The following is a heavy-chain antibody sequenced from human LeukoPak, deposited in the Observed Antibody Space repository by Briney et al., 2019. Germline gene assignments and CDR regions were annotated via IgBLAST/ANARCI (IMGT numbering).Heavy chain of an antibody. V-gene: IGHV3-7*01. J-gene: IGHJ4*02. CDR1: GFTFSNYW. CDR3: LAAGGY. CDR2: IKPDGSEK. D-gene: IGHD3-10*01. Sequence: QAGVSLRLSCAASGFTFSNYWMNWVRQAPGKGLEWVAKIKPDGSEKYYVDSVKGRFTISRDNAKNSLYLQMSSLSAEDTAVYYCLAAGGYWGQGTLVTVSS.